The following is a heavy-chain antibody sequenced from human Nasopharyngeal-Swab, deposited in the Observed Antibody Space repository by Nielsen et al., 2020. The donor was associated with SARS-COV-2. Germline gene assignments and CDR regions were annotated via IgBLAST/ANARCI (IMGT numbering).Heavy chain of an antibody. J-gene: IGHJ6*02. D-gene: IGHD4-23*01. CDR3: ARGDAYGGNLYYGMDV. Sequence: WVRQAPGQGLEWMGWINTNTGNPTYAQGFTGRFVFSLDTSVSTAYLQISSLKAEDTAVYYCARGDAYGGNLYYGMDVWGQGTTVTVSS. CDR2: INTNTGNP. V-gene: IGHV7-4-1*02.